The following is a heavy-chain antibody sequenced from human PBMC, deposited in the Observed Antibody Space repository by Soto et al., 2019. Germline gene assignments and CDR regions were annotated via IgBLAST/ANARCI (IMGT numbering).Heavy chain of an antibody. D-gene: IGHD2-8*01. V-gene: IGHV4-59*01. CDR1: GGSISSYY. CDR3: ARVYVLGAFDI. J-gene: IGHJ3*02. CDR2: IYYSGST. Sequence: SETLSLTCTVSGGSISSYYWSWIRQPPGKGLEWIGYIYYSGSTNYNPSLKSRVTISVDTSKNQFSLKLSSVTAADTAAYYCARVYVLGAFDIWGQGTMVTVSS.